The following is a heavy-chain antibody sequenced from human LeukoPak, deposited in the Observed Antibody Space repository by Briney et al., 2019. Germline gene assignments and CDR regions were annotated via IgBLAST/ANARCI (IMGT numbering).Heavy chain of an antibody. J-gene: IGHJ3*02. D-gene: IGHD6-13*01. CDR2: GYYSGST. Sequence: SETLSLTCTVSGGSISSSSYYWGWIRQPPGKGLEWIESGYYSGSTYYNPSLKSRVTISVDTSKNQFSLKLSSVTAADTAVYYCARSIAAADVFDIWGQGTMVTVSS. V-gene: IGHV4-39*07. CDR1: GGSISSSSYY. CDR3: ARSIAAADVFDI.